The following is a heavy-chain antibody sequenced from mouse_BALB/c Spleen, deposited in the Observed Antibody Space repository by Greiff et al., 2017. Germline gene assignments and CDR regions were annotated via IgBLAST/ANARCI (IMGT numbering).Heavy chain of an antibody. Sequence: GGGLVQPKGSLKLSCAASGFTFNTNAMNWVRQAPGKGLEWVARIRSKSNNYATYYADSVKDRFTISRDDSQSMLYLQMNNLKTEDTAMYYCVRSHDYDGYFDVWGAGTPVTASS. CDR1: GFTFNTNA. V-gene: IGHV10S3*01. CDR2: IRSKSNNYAT. CDR3: VRSHDYDGYFDV. J-gene: IGHJ1*01. D-gene: IGHD2-4*01.